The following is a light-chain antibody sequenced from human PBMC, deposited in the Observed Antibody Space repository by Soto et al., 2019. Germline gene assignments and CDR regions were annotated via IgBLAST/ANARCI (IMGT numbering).Light chain of an antibody. CDR1: SGHSSYA. V-gene: IGLV4-69*01. CDR3: QTWGTGTVV. CDR2: LNSDGSH. Sequence: QSVLTQSPSASASLGASVKLTCTLSSGHSSYAIAWHQQQPEKGPRYLMKLNSDGSHSKGDGIPDRFSGSSSGAERYLTISSLHSEDEADYYCQTWGTGTVVFGGGTQLIVL. J-gene: IGLJ2*01.